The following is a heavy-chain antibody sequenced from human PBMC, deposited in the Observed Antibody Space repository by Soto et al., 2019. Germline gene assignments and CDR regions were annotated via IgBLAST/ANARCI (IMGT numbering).Heavy chain of an antibody. J-gene: IGHJ4*02. D-gene: IGHD3-9*01. CDR3: ARAYYDILTGYSHNFDY. V-gene: IGHV4-34*01. CDR2: INHSGST. CDR1: GGSFSGYY. Sequence: SETLSLTCAVYGGSFSGYYWSWIRQPPGKGLEWIGEINHSGSTNYNPSLKSRVTISVDTSKNQFSLKLSSVTAADTAVYYCARAYYDILTGYSHNFDYWGQGTLVTVSS.